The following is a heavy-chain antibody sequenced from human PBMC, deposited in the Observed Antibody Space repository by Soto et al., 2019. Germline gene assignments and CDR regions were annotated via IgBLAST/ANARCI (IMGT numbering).Heavy chain of an antibody. J-gene: IGHJ4*02. Sequence: PSETLSLTCTVSGGSLKSGSYSWGWIRQPPGKGLEWIGYVYHTGRTSYNPSLKSRVSISMDTSKNQFSLNLDSVTAAGTAVYFCARDFAYFDSWGQGTLVTVSS. CDR1: GGSLKSGSYS. D-gene: IGHD3-3*01. V-gene: IGHV4-61*01. CDR2: VYHTGRT. CDR3: ARDFAYFDS.